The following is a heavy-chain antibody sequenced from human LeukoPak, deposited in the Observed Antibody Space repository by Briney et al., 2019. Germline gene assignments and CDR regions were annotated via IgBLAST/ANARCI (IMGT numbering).Heavy chain of an antibody. V-gene: IGHV4-38-2*02. CDR3: ARDLPGYYDYVWGSSTRGY. J-gene: IGHJ4*02. CDR1: GYSISSGYY. D-gene: IGHD3-16*01. CDR2: IYHSGST. Sequence: ASETLSLTCTVSGYSISSGYYWGWIRQPPGKGLEWIGSIYHSGSTYYNPSLKSRVTISVDTSKNQFSLKLSSVTAADTAVYYCARDLPGYYDYVWGSSTRGYWGQGTLVTVSS.